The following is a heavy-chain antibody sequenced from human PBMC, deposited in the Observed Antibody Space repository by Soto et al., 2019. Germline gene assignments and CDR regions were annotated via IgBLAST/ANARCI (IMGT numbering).Heavy chain of an antibody. V-gene: IGHV1-69*01. J-gene: IGHJ4*02. CDR2: IIPIFGTA. CDR1: GGIFSSYA. D-gene: IGHD3-22*01. CDR3: ARGGIGYVGFNEF. Sequence: QEQLVQSGAEVKKPGSSVKVSCKASGGIFSSYAISWVRQAPGQGLEWMGGIIPIFGTANYAQKFQGSVTITADESTNTAYMDLSSLKSEDTAIYYCARGGIGYVGFNEFWGQGTLVTVSS.